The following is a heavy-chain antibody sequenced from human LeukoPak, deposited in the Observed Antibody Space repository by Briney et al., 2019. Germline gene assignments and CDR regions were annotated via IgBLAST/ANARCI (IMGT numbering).Heavy chain of an antibody. CDR3: ARAGGKGQY. CDR1: DGSFSSGSYY. Sequence: SETLSLTCSVSDGSFSSGSYYWGWVRQPPGRGLEWIGYINYSGSTNYNPSLKSRVTISVDTSKNQVSLKLNSVTAADAAVYYCARAGGKGQYWGQGTLVTVSS. J-gene: IGHJ4*02. D-gene: IGHD3-16*01. CDR2: INYSGST. V-gene: IGHV4-61*01.